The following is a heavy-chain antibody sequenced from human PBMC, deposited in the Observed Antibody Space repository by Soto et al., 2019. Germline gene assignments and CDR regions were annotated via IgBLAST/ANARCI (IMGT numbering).Heavy chain of an antibody. CDR1: GGSISSSSYY. D-gene: IGHD6-13*01. CDR3: ARRQGTAAAGTNWFDP. Sequence: SETLSLTCTVSGGSISSSSYYWGWIRQPPGKGLEWIGSIYYSGSTYYNPSLKSRVTISVDTSKNQFSLKLSSVTAADTAVYYCARRQGTAAAGTNWFDPWGQGTLVPVSS. CDR2: IYYSGST. J-gene: IGHJ5*02. V-gene: IGHV4-39*01.